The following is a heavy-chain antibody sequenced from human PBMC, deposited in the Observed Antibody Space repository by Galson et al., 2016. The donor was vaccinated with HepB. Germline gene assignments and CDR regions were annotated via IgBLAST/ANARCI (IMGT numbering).Heavy chain of an antibody. CDR1: GFTFSKYA. CDR2: ISSSGSNI. J-gene: IGHJ5*02. D-gene: IGHD1-14*01. CDR3: ARDRKPNSASDWFDP. V-gene: IGHV3-21*06. Sequence: LRLSCAVSGFTFSKYAMHWVRQAPGKGLEWVSSISSSGSNIYDAHSVRGRFTISRDSAKNSVFLQMNSLRADDTAVYYCARDRKPNSASDWFDPWGQGTLVTVSS.